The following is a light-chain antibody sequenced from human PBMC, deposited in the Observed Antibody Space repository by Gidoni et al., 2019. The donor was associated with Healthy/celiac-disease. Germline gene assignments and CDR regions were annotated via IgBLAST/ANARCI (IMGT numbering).Light chain of an antibody. CDR1: ALPKQY. Sequence: YELTQPPSVSVSPGQTARITCSGDALPKQYAYWYQQKPGQAPVLVIYKDSERPSGIPERFSGSSSGTTVTLTISGVQAEDEADYYCQSADSSGTWVFGGGTKLTVL. J-gene: IGLJ3*02. CDR2: KDS. V-gene: IGLV3-25*03. CDR3: QSADSSGTWV.